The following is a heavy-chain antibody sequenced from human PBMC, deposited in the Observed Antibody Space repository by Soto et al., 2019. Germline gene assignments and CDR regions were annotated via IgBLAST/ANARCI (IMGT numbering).Heavy chain of an antibody. CDR1: GYTFTSYG. J-gene: IGHJ4*02. CDR2: ISAYNGNT. V-gene: IGHV1-18*01. D-gene: IGHD4-17*01. CDR3: ARGYYGDLVIDY. Sequence: ASVKVSCKASGYTFTSYGISWVRQAPGQGLEWMGWISAYNGNTNYAQKLQGRVTMTRDTSTSTVYMELSSLRSEDTAVYYCARGYYGDLVIDYWGQGTLVTVSS.